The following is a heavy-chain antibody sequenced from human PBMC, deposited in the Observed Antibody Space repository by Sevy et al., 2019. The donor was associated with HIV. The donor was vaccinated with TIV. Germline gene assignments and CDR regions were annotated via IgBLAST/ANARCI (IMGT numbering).Heavy chain of an antibody. D-gene: IGHD3-10*01. J-gene: IGHJ6*02. CDR1: GFTFSSYA. CDR3: ARGRITMVPGVTLYPYYYGMDV. CDR2: ISYDGSNK. Sequence: GGSLRLSCAASGFTFSSYAMHWVRQAPGKGLEWVAVISYDGSNKYYADSVKGRFTISTDNSKNTLDLQMNSLRAEDPAVYYCARGRITMVPGVTLYPYYYGMDVWGQGTTVTVSS. V-gene: IGHV3-30-3*01.